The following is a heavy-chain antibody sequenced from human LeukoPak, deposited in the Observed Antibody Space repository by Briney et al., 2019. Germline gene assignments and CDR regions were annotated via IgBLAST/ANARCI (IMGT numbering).Heavy chain of an antibody. V-gene: IGHV3-23*01. J-gene: IGHJ4*02. CDR1: GFTFTTYA. Sequence: GGSLGLSCAASGFTFTTYAMSWVRQAPGKGLEWVSAIGGSSDFTYYAECVKGRFTISRDNSKKTLYLQMNSLRAEDTAVYYCAKADRGWGVITKDWGQGTLVTVSS. D-gene: IGHD3-10*01. CDR3: AKADRGWGVITKD. CDR2: IGGSSDFT.